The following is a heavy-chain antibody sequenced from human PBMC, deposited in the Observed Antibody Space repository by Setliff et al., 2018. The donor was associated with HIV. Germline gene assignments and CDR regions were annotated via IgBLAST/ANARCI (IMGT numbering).Heavy chain of an antibody. J-gene: IGHJ4*02. CDR2: VSPLDSDT. CDR3: ARHRVGVTPSSEYYFDF. V-gene: IGHV5-51*01. D-gene: IGHD1-26*01. Sequence: GESLKISCTASGYSFDSYWIGWVRQVPGKGLEWLGIVSPLDSDTKYSPPLRGPFTISADKSTNTAFLQWSSLRASDSAICYCARHRVGVTPSSEYYFDFWGQGTQVTVSS. CDR1: GYSFDSYW.